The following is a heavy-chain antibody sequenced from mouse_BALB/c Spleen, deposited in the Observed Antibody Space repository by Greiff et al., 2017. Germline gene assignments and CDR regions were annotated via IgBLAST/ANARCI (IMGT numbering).Heavy chain of an antibody. V-gene: IGHV2-2*02. CDR3: ASDPDV. CDR1: GFSLTSYG. Sequence: QVQLQQSGPGLVQPSQSLSITCTVSGFSLTSYGVHWVRQSPGKGLEWLGVIWSGGSTDYNAAFISRLSISKDNSKSQVFFKMTSLQANDTAIYYCASDPDVWGGGTTVTVSS. J-gene: IGHJ1*01. CDR2: IWSGGST.